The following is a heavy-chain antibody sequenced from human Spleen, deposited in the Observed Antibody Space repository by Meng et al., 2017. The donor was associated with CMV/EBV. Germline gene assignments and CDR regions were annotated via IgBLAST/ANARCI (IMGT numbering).Heavy chain of an antibody. CDR1: GGTFSSYG. Sequence: SVKVSCKASGGTFSSYGVSWVRQAPGQGLQWMGGIIPILGTPNYAQRFQGRVTIITDESASTAYMELSSLRSEDTAVYYCARSRYYYDSSGYYNGGYYGMDVWGQGTTVTVSS. CDR3: ARSRYYYDSSGYYNGGYYGMDV. CDR2: IIPILGTP. J-gene: IGHJ6*02. D-gene: IGHD3-22*01. V-gene: IGHV1-69*05.